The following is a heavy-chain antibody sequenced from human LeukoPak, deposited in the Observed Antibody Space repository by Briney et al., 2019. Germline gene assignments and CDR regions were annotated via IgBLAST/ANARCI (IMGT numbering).Heavy chain of an antibody. D-gene: IGHD5-12*01. J-gene: IGHJ4*02. CDR1: GGSISTNADY. Sequence: PSETLSLTCTVSGGSISTNADYWVWVRQPPGRGLEWIANIHYSGSTYSNPSLKSRVTISIDTSENQFSLRLSSVTAADTAIYYRARYIVATINYFDLWGEGTLVSVSS. V-gene: IGHV4-39*01. CDR2: IHYSGST. CDR3: ARYIVATINYFDL.